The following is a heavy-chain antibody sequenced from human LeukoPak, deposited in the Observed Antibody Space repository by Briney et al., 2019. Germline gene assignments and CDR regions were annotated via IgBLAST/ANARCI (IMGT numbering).Heavy chain of an antibody. CDR2: IKQDGSEK. CDR1: GFTFSSYW. CDR3: ARDSDYDFWSGYYRNDAFDI. V-gene: IGHV3-7*01. D-gene: IGHD3-3*01. Sequence: GGSLRLSCAASGFTFSSYWMSWVRQAPGKGLEWVANIKQDGSEKYYVDSVKGRFTISRDNAKNSLYLQMNSLRAEDTAVYYCARDSDYDFWSGYYRNDAFDIWGQGTMVTVSS. J-gene: IGHJ3*02.